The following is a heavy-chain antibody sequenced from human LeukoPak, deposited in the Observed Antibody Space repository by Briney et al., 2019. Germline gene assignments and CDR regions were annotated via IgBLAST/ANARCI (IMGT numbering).Heavy chain of an antibody. D-gene: IGHD6-6*01. CDR1: GGTFSSYA. CDR2: IIPIFGTA. V-gene: IGHV1-69*13. CDR3: ARGPYSSSGFSRADY. J-gene: IGHJ4*02. Sequence: ASVKVSCKASGGTFSSYAISWVRQAPGQGLEWMGGIIPIFGTANYAQKFQGRVTITADESTSTAYMELSSLRSEDTAVYCCARGPYSSSGFSRADYWGQGTLVTVSS.